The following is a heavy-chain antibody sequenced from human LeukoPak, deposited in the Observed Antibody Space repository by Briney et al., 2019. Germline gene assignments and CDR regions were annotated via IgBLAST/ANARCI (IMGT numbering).Heavy chain of an antibody. D-gene: IGHD3-16*01. J-gene: IGHJ3*02. Sequence: GGSLTFYCAASGYTFSRFWMNWVRQAPGRGLEWVANIDQSGGRNNYVDSVKGRFTISRDNAKNSLFLEMSSLRADDTAVYFCASDVEGGTFDIWGEATMVTVSS. CDR2: IDQSGGRN. CDR1: GYTFSRFW. V-gene: IGHV3-7*05. CDR3: ASDVEGGTFDI.